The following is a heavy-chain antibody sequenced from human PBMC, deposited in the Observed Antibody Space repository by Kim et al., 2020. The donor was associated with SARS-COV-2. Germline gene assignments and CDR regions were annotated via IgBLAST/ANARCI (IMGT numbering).Heavy chain of an antibody. CDR3: ARRYCSGGSCSDY. J-gene: IGHJ4*02. D-gene: IGHD2-15*01. V-gene: IGHV4-34*01. Sequence: NPSLKSRVTIAVDTSKTQFSLKLGSVTAADTAVYYCARRYCSGGSCSDYWGQGTLVTVSS.